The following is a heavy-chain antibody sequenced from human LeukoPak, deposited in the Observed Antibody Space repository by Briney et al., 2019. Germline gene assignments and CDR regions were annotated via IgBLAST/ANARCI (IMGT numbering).Heavy chain of an antibody. V-gene: IGHV1-69*06. CDR2: IISIFGTA. Sequence: SVKVSCKASGGTFSSYAISWVRQAPGQGLEWMGGIISIFGTANYAQKFQGRVTITADKSTSTAYMELSSLRSEDTAVYYCARDQDGYNFDYWGQGTLVTVSS. D-gene: IGHD5-24*01. J-gene: IGHJ4*02. CDR3: ARDQDGYNFDY. CDR1: GGTFSSYA.